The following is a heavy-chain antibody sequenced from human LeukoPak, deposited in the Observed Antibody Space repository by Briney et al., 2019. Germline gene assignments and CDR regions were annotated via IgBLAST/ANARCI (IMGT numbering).Heavy chain of an antibody. V-gene: IGHV3-15*06. CDR3: TTDGGIAVRPLFDY. CDR1: GFTFSNAW. CDR2: IKGKTDGGTT. Sequence: GGSLRPSCVASGFTFSNAWMSWVRQAPGKGLEWVGHIKGKTDGGTTHYAAPVKGRFIISRDDSKNMLYLQMNSLKTEDTAFYYCTTDGGIAVRPLFDYWGQGTLVTVSS. D-gene: IGHD6-19*01. J-gene: IGHJ4*02.